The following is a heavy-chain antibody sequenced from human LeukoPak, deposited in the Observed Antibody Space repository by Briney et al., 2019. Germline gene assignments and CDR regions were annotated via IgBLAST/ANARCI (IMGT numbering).Heavy chain of an antibody. CDR2: INSDGSST. J-gene: IGHJ4*02. D-gene: IGHD6-19*01. CDR1: GFTFSSYR. V-gene: IGHV3-74*01. CDR3: ARDILAVAGTGYFDS. Sequence: GGSLRLSCAASGFTFSSYRMHWVRQAPGKGLVWVSRINSDGSSTSYADSVKGRFTISRDNSKNTLYLQMNSLRAEDTAVYYCARDILAVAGTGYFDSWGQGTLVTVSS.